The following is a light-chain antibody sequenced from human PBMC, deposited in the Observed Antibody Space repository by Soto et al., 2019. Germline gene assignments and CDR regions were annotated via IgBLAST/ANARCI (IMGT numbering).Light chain of an antibody. CDR3: QQYNSYWT. J-gene: IGKJ1*01. V-gene: IGKV1-5*03. CDR2: KAS. CDR1: QSISSW. Sequence: DIQMTQSPSTLSESVGDRVTITCRASQSISSWLAWYQQKPGKAPKLLIYKASSLESGVPSRFSGSGSGTEFTLPISSLQPDDFATYYCQQYNSYWTFGQGTKVEIK.